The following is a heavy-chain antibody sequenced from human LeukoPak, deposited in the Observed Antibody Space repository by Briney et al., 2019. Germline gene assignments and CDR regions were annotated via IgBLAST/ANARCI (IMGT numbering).Heavy chain of an antibody. CDR2: IYTSGST. J-gene: IGHJ3*02. V-gene: IGHV4-4*07. CDR1: GGSISSYY. D-gene: IGHD1-26*01. CDR3: ARHDARRRGSYEILGAFDI. Sequence: KTSETLSLTCTVSGGSISSYYWSWIRQPAGKGLEWIGRIYTSGSTNYNPSLKSRVTISVDTSKNQFSLKLSSVTAADTAVYYCARHDARRRGSYEILGAFDIWGQGTMVTVSS.